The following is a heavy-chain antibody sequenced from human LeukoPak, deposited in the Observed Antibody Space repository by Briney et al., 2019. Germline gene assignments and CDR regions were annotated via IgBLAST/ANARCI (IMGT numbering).Heavy chain of an antibody. CDR2: IIPIFGTA. CDR1: GGTFSSYA. V-gene: IGHV1-69*13. Sequence: SVKVSCKASGGTFSSYAISWVRQAPGQGLEWMGGIIPIFGTANYAQKFQGRVTITADESASTAYMELNSLRSEDTAVYYCARDGDYSNFDFDYWGQGTLVTVSS. J-gene: IGHJ4*02. CDR3: ARDGDYSNFDFDY. D-gene: IGHD4-11*01.